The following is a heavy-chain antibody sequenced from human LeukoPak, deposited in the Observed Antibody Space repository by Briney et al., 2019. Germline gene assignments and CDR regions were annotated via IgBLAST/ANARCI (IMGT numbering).Heavy chain of an antibody. D-gene: IGHD6-19*01. J-gene: IGHJ4*02. CDR1: GFTFDDYA. CDR3: ALGAVAGLRHFDY. Sequence: GRSLRLSCAASGFTFDDYAMHWVRKAPGKGLGWVSGISWNSGSIGYADSVKGRFTISRDNAKNSLYLQMNSLRAEDTALYYCALGAVAGLRHFDYWGQGTLVTVSS. CDR2: ISWNSGSI. V-gene: IGHV3-9*01.